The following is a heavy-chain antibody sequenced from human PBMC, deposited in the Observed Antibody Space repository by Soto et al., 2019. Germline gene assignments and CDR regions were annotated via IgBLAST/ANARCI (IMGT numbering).Heavy chain of an antibody. V-gene: IGHV4-59*01. J-gene: IGHJ4*02. CDR2: VYDSGSP. Sequence: QVQLQESGPGLVKPSETLSLTCTVSGGSTSSFYWSWIRRPPGKGLEWIGYVYDSGSPDYNPSLKSRVTMSLDTSKNQFFLKLRSVTAADTAVYYCATVSSGGSSGELDYWGQGTLVTVSS. CDR1: GGSTSSFY. CDR3: ATVSSGGSSGELDY. D-gene: IGHD2-15*01.